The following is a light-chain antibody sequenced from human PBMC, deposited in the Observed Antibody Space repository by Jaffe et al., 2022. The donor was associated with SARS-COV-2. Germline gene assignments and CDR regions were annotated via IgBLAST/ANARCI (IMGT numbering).Light chain of an antibody. J-gene: IGLJ2*01. Sequence: QSALTQPPSASGSPGQSVTISCTGTSNDVGGYNYVSWYQQHPGKAPKVMIYDVTERPSGVPDRFSGSKSGNTASLTVSGLQVEDEADYYCSSYAGSNNLIFGGGTKLTVL. CDR3: SSYAGSNNLI. CDR1: SNDVGGYNY. V-gene: IGLV2-8*01. CDR2: DVT.